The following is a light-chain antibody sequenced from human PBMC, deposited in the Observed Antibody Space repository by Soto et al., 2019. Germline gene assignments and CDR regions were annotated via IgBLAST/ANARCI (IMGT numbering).Light chain of an antibody. CDR1: QTVRSSF. V-gene: IGKV3-20*01. CDR3: QQYNNWPRT. CDR2: AAS. Sequence: EIVLTQSPGTLSLSPGERATLSCRASQTVRSSFLAWYQHKPGQAPRLLIYAASNRATGIPDRFSGSGSGTDFTLTISRLEPEDFAVYYCQQYNNWPRTFGQGTMVDI. J-gene: IGKJ1*01.